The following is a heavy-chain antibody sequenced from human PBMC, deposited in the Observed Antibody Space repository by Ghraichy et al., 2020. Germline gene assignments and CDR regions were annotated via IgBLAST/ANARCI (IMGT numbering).Heavy chain of an antibody. V-gene: IGHV3-23*01. CDR2: ISGSGGST. CDR3: AKDRGYSYGFLHWFDP. Sequence: GGSLRLSCVASGFTFSSYAMSWVRQAPGKGLEWVSAISGSGGSTYYADSVKGRFTISRDNSKNTLYLQMNSLRAEDTAVYYCAKDRGYSYGFLHWFDPWGQGTLVTVSS. J-gene: IGHJ5*02. CDR1: GFTFSSYA. D-gene: IGHD5-18*01.